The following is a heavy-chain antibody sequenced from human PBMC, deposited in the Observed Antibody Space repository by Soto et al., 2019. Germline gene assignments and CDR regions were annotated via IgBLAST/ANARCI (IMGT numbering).Heavy chain of an antibody. J-gene: IGHJ5*02. Sequence: SETLSLTCTVSGGSISSGGYYWSWIRQPPGKGLEWIGHIYYSGSTNYNPSLKSRVTISVDTSKNQFSLELSSVTAADTAVYFCVRRESMSITGKDSWFDPWGQGALVTVSS. CDR1: GGSISSGGYY. D-gene: IGHD3-10*01. V-gene: IGHV4-61*08. CDR2: IYYSGST. CDR3: VRRESMSITGKDSWFDP.